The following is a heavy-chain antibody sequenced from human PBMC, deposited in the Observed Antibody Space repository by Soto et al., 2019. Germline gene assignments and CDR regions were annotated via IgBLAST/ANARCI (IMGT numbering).Heavy chain of an antibody. CDR1: GGTFSSYS. CDR3: ARDGGRNSGGIDY. Sequence: QVQLVQSGSEVKKPGASVKVSCKDSGGTFSSYSINWVRQAPGQGLEWMGEIIPIFGTANYAQKFQGRVRITADESTSTAYMELSSLRSEDTAVYYCARDGGRNSGGIDYWGQGTLVTVSS. CDR2: IIPIFGTA. V-gene: IGHV1-69*01. D-gene: IGHD1-26*01. J-gene: IGHJ4*02.